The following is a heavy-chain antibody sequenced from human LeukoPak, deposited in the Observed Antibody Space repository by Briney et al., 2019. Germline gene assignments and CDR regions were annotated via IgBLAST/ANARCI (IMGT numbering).Heavy chain of an antibody. V-gene: IGHV4-59*01. CDR2: VYYSGNT. CDR3: ASHPDYYYYYMDV. CDR1: GASLSTYY. Sequence: SETLSLTCTVSGASLSTYYWSWIRQPPGKGLEWIGYVYYSGNTNYNPSLESRVTISIDTSKNQFPLKLSSVTAADTAVYYCASHPDYYYYYMDVWGKGTTVTVSS. J-gene: IGHJ6*03.